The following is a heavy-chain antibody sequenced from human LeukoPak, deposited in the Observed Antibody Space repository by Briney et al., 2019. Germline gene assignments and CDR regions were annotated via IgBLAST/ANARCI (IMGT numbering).Heavy chain of an antibody. J-gene: IGHJ6*03. CDR1: GYTFTGYY. D-gene: IGHD1-26*01. CDR2: INPNSGGT. Sequence: ASVKVSCKASGYTFTGYYMHCVRQAPGQGLEGMGWINPNSGGTNYAQKFQGRVSMTRDTSISTAYMELSRLRSDDTAVYYCARGHRGAAYYYSYMDVWGKGPTVTVSS. V-gene: IGHV1-2*02. CDR3: ARGHRGAAYYYSYMDV.